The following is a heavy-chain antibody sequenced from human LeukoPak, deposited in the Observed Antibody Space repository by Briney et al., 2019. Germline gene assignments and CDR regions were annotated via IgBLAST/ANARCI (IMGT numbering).Heavy chain of an antibody. Sequence: PSETLSLTCAVYGGSFSGYYWSWIRQPPGKGLEWIGEINHSGSTNYNPSPKSRVTISVDTSKNQFSLKLSSVTAADTAVYYCARGRITMVLYYGMDVWGQGTTVTVSS. V-gene: IGHV4-34*01. CDR1: GGSFSGYY. CDR3: ARGRITMVLYYGMDV. CDR2: INHSGST. J-gene: IGHJ6*02. D-gene: IGHD3-10*01.